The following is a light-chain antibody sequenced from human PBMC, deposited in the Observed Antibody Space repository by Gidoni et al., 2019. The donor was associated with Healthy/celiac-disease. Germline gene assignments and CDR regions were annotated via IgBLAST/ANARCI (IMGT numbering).Light chain of an antibody. J-gene: IGKJ4*01. CDR3: QQINSYPLT. Sequence: QLSQSPSSLSASVGDRVTITRWPSQGISSYLACYQQKPGKAPKLLIYAASTLQSGVPSRFSGSGSGTDFTLTISSLQPEDFATYYCQQINSYPLTFGGGTKVEIK. CDR2: AAS. CDR1: QGISSY. V-gene: IGKV1-9*01.